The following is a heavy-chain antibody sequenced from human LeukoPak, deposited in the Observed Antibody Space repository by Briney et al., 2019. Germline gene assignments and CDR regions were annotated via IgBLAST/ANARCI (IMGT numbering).Heavy chain of an antibody. CDR2: IYYSGST. D-gene: IGHD3-22*01. Sequence: PSETLSLTCTVSGGSISSSSYYWGWIRQPPGKGLEWIGSIYYSGSTYYNPSLKSRVTIPVDTSKNQFSLKLSSVTAADTAVYYCARQSYDSSGYFFDYWGQGTLVTVSS. CDR1: GGSISSSSYY. J-gene: IGHJ4*02. CDR3: ARQSYDSSGYFFDY. V-gene: IGHV4-39*01.